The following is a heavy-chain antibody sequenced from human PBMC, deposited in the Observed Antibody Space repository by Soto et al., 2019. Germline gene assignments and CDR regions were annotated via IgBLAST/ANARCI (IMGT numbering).Heavy chain of an antibody. CDR3: VRGRYGEY. V-gene: IGHV1-18*01. D-gene: IGHD3-10*01. CDR2: ISDHNGNT. Sequence: QVHLVQSGAEVKKPGASVKVSCKGSGYGFTTYGITWVRQAPGQGLGWMAWISDHNGNTNYAQKLQGRVTVTRDTSTRTAYMQLRSLRSEDTVVYYRVRGRYGEYWGQGALVTVPS. CDR1: GYGFTTYG. J-gene: IGHJ4*02.